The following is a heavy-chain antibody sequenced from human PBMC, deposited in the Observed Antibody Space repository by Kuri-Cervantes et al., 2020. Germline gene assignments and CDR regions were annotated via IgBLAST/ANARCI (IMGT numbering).Heavy chain of an antibody. CDR1: GGSFSGYY. V-gene: IGHV4-34*03. Sequence: GSLRLSCAVYGGSFSGYYWSWIRQPPGKGLEWIGNTYYSGITNYNLSLKSRVSISVDTSKNQFSLKLNSVTAADTAVYYCVRGSGWYRDYYYQKDVWGKGTTVTVSS. CDR3: VRGSGWYRDYYYQKDV. J-gene: IGHJ6*03. D-gene: IGHD6-19*01. CDR2: TYYSGIT.